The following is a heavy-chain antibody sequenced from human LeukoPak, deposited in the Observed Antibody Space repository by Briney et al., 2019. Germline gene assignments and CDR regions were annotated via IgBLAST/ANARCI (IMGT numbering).Heavy chain of an antibody. CDR1: GYTFTSYG. J-gene: IGHJ4*02. V-gene: IGHV1-18*01. Sequence: ASVKVSCKASGYTFTSYGISWVRQAPGQGLEWMGWISAYNGNTNYAQKLQGRVTMTTDTSTSTAYMELRSLRSDDTAVHYCARGGRVNRIAAAGTFDYWGQGTLVTVSS. CDR3: ARGGRVNRIAAAGTFDY. CDR2: ISAYNGNT. D-gene: IGHD6-13*01.